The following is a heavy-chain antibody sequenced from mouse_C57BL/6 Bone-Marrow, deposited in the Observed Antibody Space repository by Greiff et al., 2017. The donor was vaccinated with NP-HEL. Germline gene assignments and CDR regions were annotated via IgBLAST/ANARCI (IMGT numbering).Heavy chain of an antibody. D-gene: IGHD2-4*01. CDR3: ARRYDYAYWYFDV. CDR2: ISYDGSN. CDR1: GYSITSGYY. J-gene: IGHJ1*03. V-gene: IGHV3-6*01. Sequence: DVQLQESGPGLVKPSQSLSLTCSVTGYSITSGYYWNWIRQFPGNKLEWMGYISYDGSNNYNPSLKNRISITRDTSKNQFFLKLNSVTTEDTATYYCARRYDYAYWYFDVWGTGTTVTVSS.